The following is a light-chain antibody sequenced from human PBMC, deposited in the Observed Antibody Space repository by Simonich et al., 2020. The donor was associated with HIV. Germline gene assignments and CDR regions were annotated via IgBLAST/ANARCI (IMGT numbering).Light chain of an antibody. V-gene: IGLV2-14*01. CDR2: DVS. CDR1: SSDVGGYNY. CDR3: CSYASSTTFHVV. J-gene: IGLJ2*01. Sequence: QSALTQPASVSGSPGQSITISCTGTSSDVGGYNYVSWYQQHPGKAPNLMIYDVSKRPAGVSNRFSGSKSGNTASLTISGLQAEDEADYYCCSYASSTTFHVVFGGGTQLTVL.